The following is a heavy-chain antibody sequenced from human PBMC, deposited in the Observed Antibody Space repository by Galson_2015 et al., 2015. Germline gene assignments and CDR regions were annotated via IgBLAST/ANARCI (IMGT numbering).Heavy chain of an antibody. CDR3: ARAGRITMIVVVTFDY. CDR2: IYHSGST. V-gene: IGHV4-38-2*02. J-gene: IGHJ4*02. CDR1: GYSISSGYY. D-gene: IGHD3-22*01. Sequence: ETLSLTCTVSGYSISSGYYWGWIRQPPGKGLEWIGSIYHSGSTYYNPSLKSRVTISVDTSKNQFSLKLSSVTAADTAVYYCARAGRITMIVVVTFDYWGQGTLVTVSS.